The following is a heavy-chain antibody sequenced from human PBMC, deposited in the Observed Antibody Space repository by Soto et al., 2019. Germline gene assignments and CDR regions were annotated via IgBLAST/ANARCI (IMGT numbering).Heavy chain of an antibody. D-gene: IGHD3-3*01. CDR3: ARVYDFWSGYNNWFDP. Sequence: SETLSLTCTVSGGSISSYYWSWIRQPPGKGLEWIGYIYYSGSTNYNPSLKSRVTISVDTSKNQFSLKLSSVTAADTAVYYCARVYDFWSGYNNWFDPWGQGTLVTVSS. CDR2: IYYSGST. V-gene: IGHV4-59*01. J-gene: IGHJ5*02. CDR1: GGSISSYY.